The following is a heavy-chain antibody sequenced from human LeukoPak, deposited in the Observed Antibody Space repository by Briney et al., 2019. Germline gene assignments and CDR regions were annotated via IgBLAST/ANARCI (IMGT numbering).Heavy chain of an antibody. CDR1: GFTVSGNY. Sequence: GGSLRLSCAASGFTVSGNYMSWVRQAPGKGLEWVSVIYSGGSTYYADSVKGRFTISRDNSKNTVYLQMNSLRAEDTAVYYRGSSSSWSYIDYWGQGTLVTVSS. V-gene: IGHV3-53*01. CDR3: GSSSSWSYIDY. D-gene: IGHD6-13*01. J-gene: IGHJ4*02. CDR2: IYSGGST.